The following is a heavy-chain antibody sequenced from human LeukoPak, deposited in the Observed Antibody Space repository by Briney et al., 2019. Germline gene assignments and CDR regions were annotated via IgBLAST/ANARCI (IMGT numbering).Heavy chain of an antibody. V-gene: IGHV4-39*01. CDR2: IYYSGST. CDR1: GGSIISSTYY. Sequence: SETLSLTCTVSGGSIISSTYYWGWIRQPPGKGLEWIGSIYYSGSTYYNPSLKSRVTMSVDTSKNQLSLKLSSVTATDTAVYYCARLWRGCRPPDYWGQGTLVTASS. D-gene: IGHD3-3*01. CDR3: ARLWRGCRPPDY. J-gene: IGHJ4*02.